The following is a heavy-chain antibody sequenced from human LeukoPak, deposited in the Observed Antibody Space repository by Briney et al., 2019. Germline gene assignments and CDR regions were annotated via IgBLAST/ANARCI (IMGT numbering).Heavy chain of an antibody. J-gene: IGHJ4*02. CDR2: INHSGST. D-gene: IGHD3-22*01. CDR3: ARGPPLGDYDSSGYPNGDPDY. V-gene: IGHV4-34*01. CDR1: GGSFSGYY. Sequence: SETLSLTCAVYGGSFSGYYWSWIRQPPGKGLEWIGEINHSGSTNYNPSLKSRVTISEDTSKNQFSPKLSSVTAADTAVYYCARGPPLGDYDSSGYPNGDPDYWGQGTLVTVSS.